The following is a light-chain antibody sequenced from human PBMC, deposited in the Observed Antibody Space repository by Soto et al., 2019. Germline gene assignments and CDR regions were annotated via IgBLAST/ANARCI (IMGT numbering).Light chain of an antibody. Sequence: DIVLTQSPATLSSSPGERVTLSCRASQSVDNFLAWYQQKPGQPPRLLIYDASNRASGIPARFSGSGSGTDFPLTISSLEPEDLAIYFCQQRKKWPPITFGQGTRLEI. J-gene: IGKJ5*01. CDR1: QSVDNF. CDR3: QQRKKWPPIT. CDR2: DAS. V-gene: IGKV3-11*01.